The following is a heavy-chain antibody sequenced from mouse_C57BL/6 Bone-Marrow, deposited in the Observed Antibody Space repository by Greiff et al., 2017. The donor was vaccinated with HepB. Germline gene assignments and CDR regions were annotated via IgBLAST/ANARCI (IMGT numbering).Heavy chain of an antibody. J-gene: IGHJ2*01. CDR2: IYPGSGNT. CDR3: GGGFYFDY. Sequence: VQLQQSGPELVKPGASVKISCKASGYSFTSYYIHWVKQRPGQGLAWIGWIYPGSGNTKYNEKFKGKATLTADTSSSTAYMQLSSLTSEDSAVYYCGGGFYFDYWGQGTTLTVSS. V-gene: IGHV1-66*01. CDR1: GYSFTSYY.